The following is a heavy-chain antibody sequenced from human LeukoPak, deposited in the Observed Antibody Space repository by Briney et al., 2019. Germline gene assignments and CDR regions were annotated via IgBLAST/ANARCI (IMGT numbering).Heavy chain of an antibody. Sequence: GGSLRLSCAASGFTFSSYGMSWVRQAPGKGLEWVSAISGSGGSTYYADSVKGRFTISGDNSKNTLYLQMNSLRAEDTAVYYCAKESRIAVAGGYFDYWGQGTLVTVSS. CDR1: GFTFSSYG. CDR3: AKESRIAVAGGYFDY. CDR2: ISGSGGST. J-gene: IGHJ4*02. V-gene: IGHV3-23*01. D-gene: IGHD6-19*01.